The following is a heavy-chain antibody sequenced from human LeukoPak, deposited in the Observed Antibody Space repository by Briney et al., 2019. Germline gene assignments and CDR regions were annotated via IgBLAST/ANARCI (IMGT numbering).Heavy chain of an antibody. CDR3: ARGVFN. D-gene: IGHD3-10*01. V-gene: IGHV3-53*01. CDR2: ISDGGST. J-gene: IGHJ4*02. CDR1: GFTFDNYG. Sequence: GGSLRLSCAASGFTFDNYGINWVRQAPGKGLDWVSVISDGGSTYYADSVRGRFTISRDNSKNTLFLQMNSLRVEDTAVYYCARGVFNWGQGTLVTVSS.